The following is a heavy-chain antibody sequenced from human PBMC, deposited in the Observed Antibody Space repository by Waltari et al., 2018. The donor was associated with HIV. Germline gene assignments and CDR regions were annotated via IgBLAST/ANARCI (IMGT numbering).Heavy chain of an antibody. V-gene: IGHV4-31*03. Sequence: QVELQESGPGLVEPSQRLSLNCSVSGASITNGGFFWGWVRQDPVKGLEWIGYVYYYTGKTSFNPSLRGRVAIAVDTSQNQFSLTLDFVTVADTALYYCVRRRDCSGSRCWMGGAFDLWGRGTTVIVSA. CDR1: GASITNGGFF. CDR2: VYYYTGKT. CDR3: VRRRDCSGSRCWMGGAFDL. D-gene: IGHD3-10*01. J-gene: IGHJ3*01.